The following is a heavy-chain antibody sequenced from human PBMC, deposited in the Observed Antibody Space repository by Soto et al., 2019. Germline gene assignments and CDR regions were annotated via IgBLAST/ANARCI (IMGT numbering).Heavy chain of an antibody. D-gene: IGHD3-10*01. V-gene: IGHV5-10-1*01. Sequence: PXESLNICWKGSGYSFTSYWISLVLQMPGKGLEWMGRIDPSDSYTNYSPSFQGHVTISADKSISTAYLQWSSLKASDTAMYYCARHLGRYYYGSASSTPGPYYGMDVWGQGTTVPVSS. CDR1: GYSFTSYW. J-gene: IGHJ6*02. CDR2: IDPSDSYT. CDR3: ARHLGRYYYGSASSTPGPYYGMDV.